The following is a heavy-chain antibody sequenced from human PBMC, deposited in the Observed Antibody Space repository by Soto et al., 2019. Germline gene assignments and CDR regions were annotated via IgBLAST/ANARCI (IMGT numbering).Heavy chain of an antibody. Sequence: GGSLRLSCTASGFTFRSYAMSWVRQAPGKGLEWVSGISSVGTSSYYVDSVKGRFTISRDNSKNTLYLQMNSLRAEDTAIYSCAKDRGETGYCSAGSCYSDYWGQGTLVTVSS. D-gene: IGHD2-15*01. CDR3: AKDRGETGYCSAGSCYSDY. V-gene: IGHV3-23*01. CDR1: GFTFRSYA. J-gene: IGHJ4*02. CDR2: ISSVGTSS.